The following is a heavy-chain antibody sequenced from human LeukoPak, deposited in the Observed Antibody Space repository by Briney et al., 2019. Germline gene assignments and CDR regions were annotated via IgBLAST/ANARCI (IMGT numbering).Heavy chain of an antibody. Sequence: ASVKVSCKASGGTFTSYDINWVRQATGQGLEWMGWMNPNSGNTGYAQKFQGRVTITRNTSISTAYMELSSLRSEDTAVYYCARGVRCSSTSARTVRYYYYMDVWGKGTTVTVSS. CDR2: MNPNSGNT. D-gene: IGHD2-2*01. CDR1: GGTFTSYD. CDR3: ARGVRCSSTSARTVRYYYYMDV. J-gene: IGHJ6*03. V-gene: IGHV1-8*03.